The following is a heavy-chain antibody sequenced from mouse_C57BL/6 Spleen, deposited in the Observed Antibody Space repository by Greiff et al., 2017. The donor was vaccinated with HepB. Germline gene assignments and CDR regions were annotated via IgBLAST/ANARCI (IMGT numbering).Heavy chain of an antibody. J-gene: IGHJ4*01. CDR3: TTCCYDLAMDY. V-gene: IGHV14-4*01. D-gene: IGHD2-12*01. Sequence: EVQLQQSGAELVRPGASVKLSCTASGFNIKDDYMHWVKQRPEQGLEWIGWIDPENGDTEYASKFQGKATITADTSSNTAYLQLSSLTSEDTAVYYCTTCCYDLAMDYWGQGTSVTVSS. CDR2: IDPENGDT. CDR1: GFNIKDDY.